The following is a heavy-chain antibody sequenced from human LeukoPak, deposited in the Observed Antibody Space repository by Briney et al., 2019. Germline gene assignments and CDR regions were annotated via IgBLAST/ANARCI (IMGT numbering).Heavy chain of an antibody. V-gene: IGHV4-30-4*01. J-gene: IGHJ4*02. CDR1: GGSISSGDYY. CDR2: IYYSGST. CDR3: ARALSTYYDSSGYYDY. Sequence: QTLSLTCTVSGGSISSGDYYWSWIRQPPGKGLEWIGYIYYSGSTYYNPSLKSRVTISVDTSKNQFSLKLSSVTAADTAVYYCARALSTYYDSSGYYDYWGQGTLVTVSS. D-gene: IGHD3-22*01.